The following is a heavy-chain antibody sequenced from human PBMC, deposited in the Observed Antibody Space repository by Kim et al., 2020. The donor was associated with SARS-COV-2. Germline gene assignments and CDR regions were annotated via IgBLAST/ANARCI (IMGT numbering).Heavy chain of an antibody. CDR1: GGSINSYY. V-gene: IGHV4-59*01. Sequence: SETLSLTCTVSGGSINSYYWSWIRQPPGKGLEWIGYIYYSGSTNYNPSLKSRVTISVDTSKNQFSLKLSSVTAADTAAYYCARRRYYGWVDYWGQGTLVT. CDR3: ARRRYYGWVDY. J-gene: IGHJ4*02. CDR2: IYYSGST. D-gene: IGHD1-26*01.